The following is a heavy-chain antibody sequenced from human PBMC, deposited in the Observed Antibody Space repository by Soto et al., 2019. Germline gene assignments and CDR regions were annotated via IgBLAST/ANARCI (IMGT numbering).Heavy chain of an antibody. J-gene: IGHJ6*02. CDR3: RRSSRYRTDV. Sequence: TSETLSLTCAVSGGSISSGGYSWGWIRQPPGKGLEWIGSIYSTGNTYYNPSLNSQVTISVDTSKNQFSLNVISVTAADTAVYYCRRSSRYRTDVWGQGTTVTVSS. CDR2: IYSTGNT. D-gene: IGHD6-13*01. CDR1: GGSISSGGYS. V-gene: IGHV4-39*01.